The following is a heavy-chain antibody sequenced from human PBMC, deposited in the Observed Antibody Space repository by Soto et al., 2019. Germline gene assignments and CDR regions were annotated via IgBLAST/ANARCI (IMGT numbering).Heavy chain of an antibody. CDR2: IYPGDSDT. D-gene: IGHD2-8*02. J-gene: IGHJ5*02. CDR1: GYAFSSYW. Sequence: GESLKISCQGSGYAFSSYWIAWVRQMPGKGLEWMGIIYPGDSDTRYSPSFQGQVTISVDKSVTTAYLQWSSLKASDTAMYYCARGYCTATICDPWFDPWGQGTLVTVSS. V-gene: IGHV5-51*01. CDR3: ARGYCTATICDPWFDP.